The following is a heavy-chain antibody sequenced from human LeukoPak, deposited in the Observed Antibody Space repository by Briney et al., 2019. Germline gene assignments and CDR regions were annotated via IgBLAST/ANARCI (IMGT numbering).Heavy chain of an antibody. CDR3: ATGGLRGYSYGYRFDY. V-gene: IGHV4-34*01. D-gene: IGHD5-18*01. CDR1: GGSFSGYY. CDR2: INHSGST. Sequence: PSETLSLTCAVYGGSFSGYYWSWIRQPPGKGLEWIGEINHSGSTNYNPSLESRVTISVDTSKNQFSLKLSSVTAADTAVYYCATGGLRGYSYGYRFDYWGQGTLVTVSS. J-gene: IGHJ4*02.